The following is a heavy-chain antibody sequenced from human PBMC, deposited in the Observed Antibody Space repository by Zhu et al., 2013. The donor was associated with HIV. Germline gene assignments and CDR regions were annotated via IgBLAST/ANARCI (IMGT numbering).Heavy chain of an antibody. V-gene: IGHV1-69*18. CDR3: ARIFGYSGSYDY. Sequence: QVQLVQSETEVKKPGASVQVSCRPTGYTFTANSIHWVRQAPGQGLEWVGMIKPSNGATYYAQKFQGRVAITADESTSTAYMELSSLRSEDTAIYYCARIFGYSGSYDYWGQGTLVTVSS. CDR1: GYTFTANS. CDR2: IKPSNGAT. J-gene: IGHJ4*02. D-gene: IGHD2-2*02.